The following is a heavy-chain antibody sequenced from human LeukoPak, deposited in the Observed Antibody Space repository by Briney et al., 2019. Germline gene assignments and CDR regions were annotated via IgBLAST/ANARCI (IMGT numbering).Heavy chain of an antibody. CDR2: ISNSGSST. Sequence: GGSLRLSCAGSGFTFSNYAMSGVRRATGKGMEWVSVISNSGSSTHYADSVKGRFSISRDNSRNTLYLQMNSLTTDDTAVYYCAKVTAMVQGRDYWGQGTLVTVSS. CDR3: AKVTAMVQGRDY. V-gene: IGHV3-23*01. J-gene: IGHJ4*02. D-gene: IGHD5-18*01. CDR1: GFTFSNYA.